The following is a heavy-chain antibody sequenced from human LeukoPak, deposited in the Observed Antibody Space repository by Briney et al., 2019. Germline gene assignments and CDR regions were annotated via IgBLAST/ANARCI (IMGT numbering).Heavy chain of an antibody. D-gene: IGHD2-8*01. V-gene: IGHV1-3*01. CDR1: GYTFTSYA. Sequence: GASVKVSCKASGYTFTSYAMHWVRQAPGQRLEWMGWINAGNGNTKYSQKFQGRVTITRDTSADTAYMELSSLRSEDTAVYYCAGLKYCTNGVCYAGFDYWGQGTLVTVSS. J-gene: IGHJ4*02. CDR2: INAGNGNT. CDR3: AGLKYCTNGVCYAGFDY.